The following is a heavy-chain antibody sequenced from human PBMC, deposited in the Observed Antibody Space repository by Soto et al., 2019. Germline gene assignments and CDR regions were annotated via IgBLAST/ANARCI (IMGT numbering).Heavy chain of an antibody. CDR3: ARDVAAADY. Sequence: EASVKVSCKASGYSFTSYAMHWVRQAPGQRLEWMGWINAGNGNTKYSQKFQDRVTITTDTSASTAYMELSSLKSEDTAVYYCARDVAAADYWGQGTLVTVS. CDR1: GYSFTSYA. V-gene: IGHV1-3*01. J-gene: IGHJ4*02. CDR2: INAGNGNT. D-gene: IGHD6-13*01.